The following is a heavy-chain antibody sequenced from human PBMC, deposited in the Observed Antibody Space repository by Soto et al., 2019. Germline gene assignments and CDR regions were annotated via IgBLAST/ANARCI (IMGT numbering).Heavy chain of an antibody. Sequence: EVQLLESGGGLVQPGGSLRLSCAASGFSFSSYGMTWVRQTPGEGLEWVSSISGNGGSTSYADSVKGRFTISRDNSKNTVFLQVDNLRAEDTAIYFCAKERRETTVGRVDYWGQGTLVTVSS. D-gene: IGHD1-1*01. CDR3: AKERRETTVGRVDY. CDR2: ISGNGGST. V-gene: IGHV3-23*01. J-gene: IGHJ4*02. CDR1: GFSFSSYG.